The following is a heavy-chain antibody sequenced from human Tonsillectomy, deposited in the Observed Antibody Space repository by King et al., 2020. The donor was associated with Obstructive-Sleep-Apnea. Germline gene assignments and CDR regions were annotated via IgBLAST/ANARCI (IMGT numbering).Heavy chain of an antibody. Sequence: VQLVESGGGLVQPGRSLRLSCAASGFSFGDYAIDWVRQAPGRGLEWVAGISWNGNSIDYADSVRGRFTISRDNARNSLYLQMNSLRAEDTAIYYCTKHLRGGTTTRGEFDYWGQGTLVTVSS. CDR3: TKHLRGGTTTRGEFDY. CDR1: GFSFGDYA. J-gene: IGHJ4*02. D-gene: IGHD4-17*01. CDR2: ISWNGNSI. V-gene: IGHV3-9*01.